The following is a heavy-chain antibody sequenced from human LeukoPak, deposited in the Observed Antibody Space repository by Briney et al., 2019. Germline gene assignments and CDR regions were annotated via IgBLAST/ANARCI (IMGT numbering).Heavy chain of an antibody. J-gene: IGHJ5*02. CDR3: ARDKFAYYDILTGYWTEGGRNWFDP. V-gene: IGHV1-69*06. Sequence: SVKVSCKASGGTFSSYAISWVRQAPGQGLEWMGGIIPIFGTANYAQKFQGRVTITADKSTSTAYMELSSLRSEDTAVYYCARDKFAYYDILTGYWTEGGRNWFDPWGQGTLVTVSS. D-gene: IGHD3-9*01. CDR1: GGTFSSYA. CDR2: IIPIFGTA.